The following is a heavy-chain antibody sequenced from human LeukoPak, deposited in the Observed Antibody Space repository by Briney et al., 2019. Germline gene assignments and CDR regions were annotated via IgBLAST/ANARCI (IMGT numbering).Heavy chain of an antibody. CDR2: IYYSGST. J-gene: IGHJ3*02. V-gene: IGHV4-59*01. Sequence: SETLSLTCIVSGGSISSYYWSWIRQPPGKGLEWIGYIYYSGSTNYNPSLKSRVTISLDTSKNQFFLKLSSVTAADTAVYYCARDESGYIYLDAFDIWGQGTMVTVSS. CDR3: ARDESGYIYLDAFDI. D-gene: IGHD5-18*01. CDR1: GGSISSYY.